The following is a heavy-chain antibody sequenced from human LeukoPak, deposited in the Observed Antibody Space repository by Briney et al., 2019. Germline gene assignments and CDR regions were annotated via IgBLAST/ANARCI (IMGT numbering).Heavy chain of an antibody. Sequence: ASVKVSCKASGYTFTSYGISWVRQAPGQGLEWMGWISAYNGNTNYAQKLQGRVTMTTDTSTSTAYMELRSLRSDDTAVYYCARDPVPFVVVTPPDYWGQGTLVTVSS. J-gene: IGHJ4*02. V-gene: IGHV1-18*01. CDR1: GYTFTSYG. D-gene: IGHD2-21*02. CDR2: ISAYNGNT. CDR3: ARDPVPFVVVTPPDY.